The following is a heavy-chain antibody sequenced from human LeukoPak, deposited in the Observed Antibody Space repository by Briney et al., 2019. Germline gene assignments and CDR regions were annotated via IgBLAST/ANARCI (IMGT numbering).Heavy chain of an antibody. Sequence: GGSLRLSCAGTGLAFNMFAIDWVPQAPGRGLERVSGLSRGGSTTNYADPVKGRFTISRDTSQSSVFLQMHSLTPENTAVYDCAREQRIRHCSEGVCTEGYYFDYWGQGTPVTVSS. J-gene: IGHJ4*02. V-gene: IGHV3-23*01. CDR3: AREQRIRHCSEGVCTEGYYFDY. D-gene: IGHD2-15*01. CDR1: GLAFNMFA. CDR2: LSRGGSTT.